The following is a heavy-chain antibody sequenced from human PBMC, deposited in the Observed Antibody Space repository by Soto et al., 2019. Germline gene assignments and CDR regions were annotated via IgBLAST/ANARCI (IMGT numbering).Heavy chain of an antibody. Sequence: QVQLVESGGGVVQPGRSLRLSCAASGFTFRSFGMHWVRQAPGKGLEWVAVIWYDGSHKYYADSVKGRFTISRDNSKNTLYLQMNSRGAKDTAVYYCARTSTEYDFWSGYPYYDYYGMDVWGQGTTVTVSS. J-gene: IGHJ6*02. CDR3: ARTSTEYDFWSGYPYYDYYGMDV. D-gene: IGHD3-3*01. CDR2: IWYDGSHK. V-gene: IGHV3-33*01. CDR1: GFTFRSFG.